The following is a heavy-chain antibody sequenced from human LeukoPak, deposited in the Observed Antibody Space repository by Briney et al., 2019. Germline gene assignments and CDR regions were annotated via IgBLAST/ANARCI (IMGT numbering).Heavy chain of an antibody. Sequence: PSETLSLTCTVSGGSVSSGSYYWSWIRQPPGKGLEWIGYIYYSGSTNYNPSLKSRVTISVDTSKNQFSLKLSPVTAADTAVYYCARSPGGKDFDYWGQGTLVTVSS. J-gene: IGHJ4*02. CDR1: GGSVSSGSYY. CDR2: IYYSGST. D-gene: IGHD4-23*01. CDR3: ARSPGGKDFDY. V-gene: IGHV4-61*01.